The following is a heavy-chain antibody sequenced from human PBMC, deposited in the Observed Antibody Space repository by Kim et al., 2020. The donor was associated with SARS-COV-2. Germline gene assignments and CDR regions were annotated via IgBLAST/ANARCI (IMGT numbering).Heavy chain of an antibody. D-gene: IGHD3-10*01. CDR1: GGSFSGYY. J-gene: IGHJ6*02. Sequence: SETLSLTCAVYGGSFSGYYWSWIRQPPGKGLEWIGEINHSGSTNYNPSLKSRVTISVDTSKNQFSLKLSSVTAADTAVYYCARVKITMVRGVIDSYGMDVWGQGTTVTVSS. V-gene: IGHV4-34*01. CDR2: INHSGST. CDR3: ARVKITMVRGVIDSYGMDV.